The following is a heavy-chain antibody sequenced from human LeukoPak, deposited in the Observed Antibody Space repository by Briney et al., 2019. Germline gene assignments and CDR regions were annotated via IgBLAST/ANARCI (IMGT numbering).Heavy chain of an antibody. J-gene: IGHJ5*02. CDR2: IYTSGST. D-gene: IGHD2-2*01. Sequence: SETLSLTRTVSGGSISSYYWSWIRQPAGKGLEWIGRIYTSGSTNYNPSLKSRVTMSVDTSKNQFSLKLSSVTAADTAVYYCARDTIVVVPAAHKGVWFDPWGQGTLVTVSS. V-gene: IGHV4-4*07. CDR3: ARDTIVVVPAAHKGVWFDP. CDR1: GGSISSYY.